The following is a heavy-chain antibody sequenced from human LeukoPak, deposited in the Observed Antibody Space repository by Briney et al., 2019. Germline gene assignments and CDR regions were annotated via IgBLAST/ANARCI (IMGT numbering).Heavy chain of an antibody. CDR1: GAPITSNY. J-gene: IGHJ6*03. Sequence: PSETLSLTCTVSGAPITSNYWSWIRQPAGKGLEWIGRTHTSGSTNYNPSLKSRVTMSVDTSKNQFSLKLSSVTAADTAVYYCARVLSPRSTGYYYYYYMDVWGKGTTVTVSS. CDR2: THTSGST. D-gene: IGHD2-2*01. CDR3: ARVLSPRSTGYYYYYYMDV. V-gene: IGHV4-4*07.